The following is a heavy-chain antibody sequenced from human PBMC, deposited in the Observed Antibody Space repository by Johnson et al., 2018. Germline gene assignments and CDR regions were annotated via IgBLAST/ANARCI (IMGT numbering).Heavy chain of an antibody. CDR1: GGTFSSYA. D-gene: IGHD2-2*02. Sequence: QVQLVQSGAEVKKAGSSVKVSCKPSGGTFSSYAINWVRQAPGQGLEWMGGIIPIFGTTNCAQKFQGRVTITADESTGTAYMELRSLRSDDTALYYCARDYLYCSSTSGYSPGGYYYYGMDVWGQGTTVTVSS. CDR2: IIPIFGTT. CDR3: ARDYLYCSSTSGYSPGGYYYYGMDV. J-gene: IGHJ6*02. V-gene: IGHV1-69*12.